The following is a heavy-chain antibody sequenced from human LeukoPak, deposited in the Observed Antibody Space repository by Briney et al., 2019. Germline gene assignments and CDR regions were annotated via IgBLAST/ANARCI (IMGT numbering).Heavy chain of an antibody. CDR2: ISYDGSNK. J-gene: IGHJ4*02. D-gene: IGHD3-16*02. V-gene: IGHV3-30*18. Sequence: GGSLRLSCAASGFTFSSYGMHWVRQAPGKGLEWVAVISYDGSNKYYADSVKGRFTISRDNSKNTLYLQMNSLRAEDTAVYYCAKDRYDYIWGSYPMAPDYWGQGTLVTVSS. CDR3: AKDRYDYIWGSYPMAPDY. CDR1: GFTFSSYG.